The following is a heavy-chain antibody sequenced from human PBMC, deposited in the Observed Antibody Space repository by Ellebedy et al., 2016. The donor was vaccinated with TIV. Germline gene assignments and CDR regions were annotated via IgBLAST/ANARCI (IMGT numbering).Heavy chain of an antibody. CDR2: IGTAGDT. Sequence: GESLKISXAASGFTFSSYDMHWVRQATGKGLEWVSAIGTAGDTYYPGSVKGRFTISRENAKNSLYLQMNSLRAGDTAVYYCARGALNYDSSGYYFAFDYWGQGTLVTVSS. J-gene: IGHJ4*02. CDR1: GFTFSSYD. D-gene: IGHD3-22*01. V-gene: IGHV3-13*04. CDR3: ARGALNYDSSGYYFAFDY.